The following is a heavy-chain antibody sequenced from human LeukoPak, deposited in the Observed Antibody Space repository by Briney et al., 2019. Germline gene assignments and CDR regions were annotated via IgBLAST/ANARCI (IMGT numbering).Heavy chain of an antibody. CDR2: ISNDGTNE. V-gene: IGHV3-30-3*01. J-gene: IGHJ1*01. CDR1: RFTFSTYA. Sequence: GRSLRLSCAASRFTFSTYAMHWVRQAPGKGLEWVVGISNDGTNEDHADSVKGRFTISRDNSKNTLYLQMNSLRAEDTAIYYCARDRIAVAGMGAFQHWGQGTLVTVSS. CDR3: ARDRIAVAGMGAFQH. D-gene: IGHD6-19*01.